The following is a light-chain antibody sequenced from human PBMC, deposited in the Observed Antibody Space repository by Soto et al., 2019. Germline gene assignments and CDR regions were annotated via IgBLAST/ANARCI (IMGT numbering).Light chain of an antibody. J-gene: IGKJ2*01. CDR3: QYYNTYWYT. Sequence: DIQMTQSPSTLSASVGDRVTITCRASQSISSWLAWYQQKPGKAPKLLIYKASTLESGVPSRFSGSGSGTEFTLTISSLQPDDFATYFCQYYNTYWYTFGQGTKLEIK. CDR2: KAS. CDR1: QSISSW. V-gene: IGKV1-5*03.